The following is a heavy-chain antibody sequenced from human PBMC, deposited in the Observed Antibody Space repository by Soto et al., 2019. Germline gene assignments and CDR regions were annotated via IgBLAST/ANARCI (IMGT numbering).Heavy chain of an antibody. CDR1: GGTFSTYA. D-gene: IGHD5-18*01. Sequence: QVQLVQSGAEVKKPESSVKVSCKAPGGTFSTYAISWVRQAPGQGLEWMGGIIPMFGTANYAQRFQDRVPLTADESTNTAYLELSSLRSEDTAVYFCASGIQLWLRRINNGYSGWGQGTLVTVSS. CDR3: ASGIQLWLRRINNGYSG. V-gene: IGHV1-69*12. J-gene: IGHJ4*02. CDR2: IIPMFGTA.